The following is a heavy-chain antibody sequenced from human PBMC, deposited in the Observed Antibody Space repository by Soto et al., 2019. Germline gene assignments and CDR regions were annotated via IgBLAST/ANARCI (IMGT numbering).Heavy chain of an antibody. CDR2: IYYSGST. D-gene: IGHD3-10*01. J-gene: IGHJ3*02. Sequence: SETLSLTCTVSGGSVSSYYWSWIRQPPGKGLEWIGYIYYSGSTNYNPSLKSRVTISVDTSKNQFSLKLSSVTAADTAVYYCARRVVRGVINSRDAFDIWGQGTMVT. V-gene: IGHV4-59*08. CDR1: GGSVSSYY. CDR3: ARRVVRGVINSRDAFDI.